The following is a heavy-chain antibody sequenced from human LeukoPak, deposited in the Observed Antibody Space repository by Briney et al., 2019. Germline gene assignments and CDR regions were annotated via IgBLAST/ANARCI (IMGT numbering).Heavy chain of an antibody. Sequence: ASVKVSCKASGGTFSSYSISWVRQAPGQGLGWMGWISAYNGNTNYAQKLQGRVTMTTDTSTSTAYMELRSLRSDDTAVYYCARLPTQRGCSYGYSDYWGQGTLVTVSS. J-gene: IGHJ4*02. CDR2: ISAYNGNT. CDR1: GGTFSSYS. V-gene: IGHV1-18*01. D-gene: IGHD5-18*01. CDR3: ARLPTQRGCSYGYSDY.